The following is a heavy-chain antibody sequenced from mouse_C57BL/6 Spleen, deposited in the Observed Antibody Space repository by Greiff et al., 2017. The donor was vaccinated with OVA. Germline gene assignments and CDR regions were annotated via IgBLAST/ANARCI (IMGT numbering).Heavy chain of an antibody. D-gene: IGHD2-3*01. CDR1: GYTFTSYW. J-gene: IGHJ2*01. Sequence: QVQLQQPGAELVRPGSSVKLSCKASGYTFTSYWMHWVKQRPIQGLEWIGNIAPSDSETHYNQKFKDKATLTVDKSSRPAYMQLSSLTSEDSAVYYCARPFYDGYYDYWGQGTTLTVSS. V-gene: IGHV1-52*01. CDR2: IAPSDSET. CDR3: ARPFYDGYYDY.